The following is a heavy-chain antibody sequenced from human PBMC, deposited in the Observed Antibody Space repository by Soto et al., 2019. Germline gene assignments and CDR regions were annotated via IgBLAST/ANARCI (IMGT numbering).Heavy chain of an antibody. Sequence: SETLSLTCAVYGGSFSGYYLSWIRQPPGKGLEWIGEINHSGSTNYNPSLKSRVTVSVDTSKNQFSLKLSSVTAADTAVYYCARGLIMITFGGVMYGMDVWGQGTTVTVSS. J-gene: IGHJ6*02. CDR2: INHSGST. D-gene: IGHD3-16*01. V-gene: IGHV4-34*01. CDR1: GGSFSGYY. CDR3: ARGLIMITFGGVMYGMDV.